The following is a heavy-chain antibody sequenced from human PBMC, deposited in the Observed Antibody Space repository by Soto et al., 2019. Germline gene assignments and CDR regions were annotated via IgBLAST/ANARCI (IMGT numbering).Heavy chain of an antibody. CDR1: RFAFSSYS. Sequence: QLVESGGGLVKPGGSLRVSCAASRFAFSSYSMHWGRQAPMKGLEWVASINSVASYVYYADSVEGRFTISRDNAKNSVYLQMNSLRAEDTAVYYCTRDRSSYMRGRIRGPYGGLDVWGQGTTVLVS. V-gene: IGHV3-21*01. J-gene: IGHJ6*02. CDR3: TRDRSSYMRGRIRGPYGGLDV. CDR2: INSVASYV. D-gene: IGHD3-10*01.